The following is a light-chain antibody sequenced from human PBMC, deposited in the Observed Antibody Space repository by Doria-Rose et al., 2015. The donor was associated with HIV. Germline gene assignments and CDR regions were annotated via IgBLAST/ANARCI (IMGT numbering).Light chain of an antibody. J-gene: IGKJ1*01. CDR3: HQYGTSWT. CDR1: QRFSSNY. V-gene: IGKV3-20*01. CDR2: DGS. Sequence: EIVLTQSPGTLSLSPGERDTLSCRASQRFSSNYLAWYQQKPGQAPSLLIYDGSTRATGIPDRFSASGSGTDFTLTINRLEPEDFALYYCHQYGTSWTFGQGTKVEI.